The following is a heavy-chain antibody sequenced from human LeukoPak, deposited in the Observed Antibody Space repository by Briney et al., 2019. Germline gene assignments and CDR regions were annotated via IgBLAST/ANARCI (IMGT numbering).Heavy chain of an antibody. Sequence: GGSLRLSCAASGFTFSSYWMSWVRQAPGKGLEWVANIKQDGSEKYYVDSVKGRFTTSRDNAKNSLYLQMNSLRAEDTAVYYCARARIDTAMATNLLYYMDVWGKGTTVTISS. CDR1: GFTFSSYW. D-gene: IGHD5-18*01. CDR3: ARARIDTAMATNLLYYMDV. V-gene: IGHV3-7*04. J-gene: IGHJ6*03. CDR2: IKQDGSEK.